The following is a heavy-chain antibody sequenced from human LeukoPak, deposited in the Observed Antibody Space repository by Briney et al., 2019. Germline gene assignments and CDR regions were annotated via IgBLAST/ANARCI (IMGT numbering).Heavy chain of an antibody. V-gene: IGHV1-8*01. CDR2: MDISGGKT. CDR1: GYTFTSYD. J-gene: IGHJ3*02. Sequence: ASVKVSCKTSGYTFTSYDINWVRQATGQGLEWMGGMDISGGKTAYAQKFLGRVTITRNTSISTAYMELSSPTSEDTAVYYCARLYYYASSGYDALDIWGQ. CDR3: ARLYYYASSGYDALDI. D-gene: IGHD3-22*01.